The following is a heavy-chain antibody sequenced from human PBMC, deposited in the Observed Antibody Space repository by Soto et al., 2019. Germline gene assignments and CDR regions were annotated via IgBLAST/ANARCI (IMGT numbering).Heavy chain of an antibody. Sequence: QVQLVQSGAEVKKPGASVKVSCKASGYTFTGYYMHWVRQAPGQGLEWMGWINPNSGGTNYAQKFQGRVTMTRDTSISTAYMELSRLRSDDTAVYYCASHYYGSGSYYEVDYWGQGTLVTVSS. J-gene: IGHJ4*02. V-gene: IGHV1-2*02. D-gene: IGHD3-10*01. CDR2: INPNSGGT. CDR3: ASHYYGSGSYYEVDY. CDR1: GYTFTGYY.